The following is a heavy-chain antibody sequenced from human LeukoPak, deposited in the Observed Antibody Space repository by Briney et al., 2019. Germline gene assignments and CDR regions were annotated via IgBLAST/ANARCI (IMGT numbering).Heavy chain of an antibody. CDR2: IIPIFGTA. Sequence: GASVKVSCKASGGTFSSYAISWVRQAPGQGLEWMGGIIPIFGTANYAQKFQGRVTITADESTSTAYLELSSLRSEDTAVYYCARDLLGLQWLVWVPGDYWGQGTLVTVSS. CDR1: GGTFSSYA. V-gene: IGHV1-69*13. J-gene: IGHJ4*02. CDR3: ARDLLGLQWLVWVPGDY. D-gene: IGHD6-19*01.